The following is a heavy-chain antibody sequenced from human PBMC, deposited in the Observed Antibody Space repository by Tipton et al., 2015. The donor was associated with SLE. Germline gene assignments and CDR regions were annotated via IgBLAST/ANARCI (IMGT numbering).Heavy chain of an antibody. V-gene: IGHV4-59*01. D-gene: IGHD3-3*01. CDR2: IYYSGST. CDR1: GGSISSYY. CDR3: ARAQSSRFSGYYYYMDV. Sequence: TLSLTCTVSGGSISSYYWSWIRQPPGKGLEWIGYIYYSGSTNYNPSLKSRVTMSVDTSKNQFSLKLSSVTAADTAVYYCARAQSSRFSGYYYYMDVWGKGTTVTVSS. J-gene: IGHJ6*03.